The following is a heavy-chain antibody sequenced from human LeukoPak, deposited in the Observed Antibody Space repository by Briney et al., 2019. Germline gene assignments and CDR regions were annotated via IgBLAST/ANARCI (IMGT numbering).Heavy chain of an antibody. J-gene: IGHJ4*02. D-gene: IGHD3-9*01. Sequence: GGSLRLSCAASGFTFDDYAMHWVRQAPGKGLEWVSGISWNSGSIGYADSVKGRFTISRDNAKNSLYLQMNSLRAEDTALYYCAKESSFDILTGFPLDYWGQGTLVTISS. CDR1: GFTFDDYA. V-gene: IGHV3-9*01. CDR3: AKESSFDILTGFPLDY. CDR2: ISWNSGSI.